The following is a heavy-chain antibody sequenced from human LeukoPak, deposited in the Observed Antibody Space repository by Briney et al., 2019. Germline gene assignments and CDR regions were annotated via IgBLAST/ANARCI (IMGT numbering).Heavy chain of an antibody. D-gene: IGHD2-15*01. J-gene: IGHJ5*02. CDR3: ARDRGYCSGGSCYAQNWFDP. Sequence: ASVKVSCKASGYTFTSYGISWVRQAPGQGLEWMGWISAYNGNTNYAQKLQGRVTMTTDTSTSTAYMELRSLRSEDTAVYYCARDRGYCSGGSCYAQNWFDPWGQGTLVTVSS. CDR1: GYTFTSYG. CDR2: ISAYNGNT. V-gene: IGHV1-18*01.